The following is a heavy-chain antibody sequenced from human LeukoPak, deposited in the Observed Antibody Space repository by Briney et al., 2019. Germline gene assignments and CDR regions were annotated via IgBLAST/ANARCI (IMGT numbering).Heavy chain of an antibody. V-gene: IGHV3-23*01. D-gene: IGHD4-11*01. CDR2: CSGIGGSK. CDR3: PKGKDYSNYVAAFDY. CDR1: GFTFSSYD. Sequence: GGCLSLSCGASGFTFSSYDMNWVPQARGKGREGVSGCSGIGGSKYYADAVNHRFTNYRDKSEHTPYLQMNSLRADDTAVYYCPKGKDYSNYVAAFDYWRQGTLDSIS. J-gene: IGHJ4*02.